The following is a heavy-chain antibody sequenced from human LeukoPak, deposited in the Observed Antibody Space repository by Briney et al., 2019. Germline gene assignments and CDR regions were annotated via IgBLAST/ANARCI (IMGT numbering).Heavy chain of an antibody. CDR3: ARDPIFGHLVRAFDI. V-gene: IGHV3-23*01. CDR2: IGISGSST. CDR1: GFTFSIYA. Sequence: PGGSLRLSCAASGFTFSIYAMSWVRQAPGKGLEWASTIGISGSSTYYADSVKGRFTISRDNSKNTLYLQMNSLRAEDTAVYYCARDPIFGHLVRAFDIWGQGTMVTVSS. J-gene: IGHJ3*02. D-gene: IGHD3-3*01.